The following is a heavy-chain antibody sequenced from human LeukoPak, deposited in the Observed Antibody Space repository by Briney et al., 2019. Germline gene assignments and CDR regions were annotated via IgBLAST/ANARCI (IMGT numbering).Heavy chain of an antibody. CDR2: INSDGSST. V-gene: IGHV3-74*01. Sequence: GGSLRLSCAASGFTFSSYWMHWVRQAPGKGLVWVSRINSDGSSTSYADSVKGRFTISRDNAKNTLYLQMNSLKTEDTAVYYCTTDLRIAAPGTVYWGQGTLVTVSS. J-gene: IGHJ4*02. CDR3: TTDLRIAAPGTVY. CDR1: GFTFSSYW. D-gene: IGHD6-13*01.